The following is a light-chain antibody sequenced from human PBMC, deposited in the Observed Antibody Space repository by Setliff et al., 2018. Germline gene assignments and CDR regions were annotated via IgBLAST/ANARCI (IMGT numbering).Light chain of an antibody. Sequence: QSVLTQPPSASGSPGQSVTISCTGTTSDVGGYDYVSWCQQHPDKAPKLILYEVTKRPSGVPDRFSGSKSGNTASLTVSGLQADDEADYYCSAYAGSNNWGVFGTGTKVTVL. CDR2: EVT. CDR1: TSDVGGYDY. J-gene: IGLJ1*01. CDR3: SAYAGSNNWGV. V-gene: IGLV2-8*01.